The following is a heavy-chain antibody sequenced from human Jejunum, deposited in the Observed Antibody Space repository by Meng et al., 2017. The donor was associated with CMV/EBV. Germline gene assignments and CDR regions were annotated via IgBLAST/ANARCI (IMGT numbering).Heavy chain of an antibody. CDR3: AREPAVYAPPDYYGMDV. CDR2: IDSSGSTT. D-gene: IGHD2-8*01. CDR1: FSRYE. J-gene: IGHJ6*02. V-gene: IGHV3-48*03. Sequence: FSRYEMNWVRQAPGKGLEWLSHIDSSGSTTSYTDSVKGRFTISRDNAKNSLYLQMNRLRAEDTALYYCAREPAVYAPPDYYGMDVWGQGTTVTVSS.